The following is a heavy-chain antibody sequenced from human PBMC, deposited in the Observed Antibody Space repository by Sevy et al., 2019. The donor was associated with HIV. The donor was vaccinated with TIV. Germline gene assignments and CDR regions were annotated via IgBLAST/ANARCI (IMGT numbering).Heavy chain of an antibody. CDR1: GGSISSGSYS. CDR2: IFRSGNT. J-gene: IGHJ3*01. V-gene: IGHV4-30-2*01. Sequence: SETLSLTCAVSGGSISSGSYSWNWIRQPPGKGLEWIGYIFRSGNTYYNPSLKSRVTISVARSKNQFSLKMTSVTAAATAVYYCARDGGTVTSPGVFDVWGQGTMVTVSS. D-gene: IGHD4-17*01. CDR3: ARDGGTVTSPGVFDV.